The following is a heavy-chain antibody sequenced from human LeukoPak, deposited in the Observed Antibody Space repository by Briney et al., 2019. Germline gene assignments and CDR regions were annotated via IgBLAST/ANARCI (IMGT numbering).Heavy chain of an antibody. J-gene: IGHJ5*02. Sequence: ASETLSLTCSVSGGSISISTYYWGWIRQPPGKGLEWIGYIYYSGSTNYNPSLKSRVTISVDTSKNQFSLKLSSVTAADTAVYYCARGDYSYYGWFDPWGQGTLVTVSS. CDR3: ARGDYSYYGWFDP. CDR1: GGSISISTYY. D-gene: IGHD4-11*01. CDR2: IYYSGST. V-gene: IGHV4-61*05.